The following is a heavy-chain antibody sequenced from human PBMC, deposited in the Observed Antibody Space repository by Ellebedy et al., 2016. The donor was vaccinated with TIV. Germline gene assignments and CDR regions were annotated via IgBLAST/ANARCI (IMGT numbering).Heavy chain of an antibody. V-gene: IGHV3-11*01. CDR2: ISSSGSTI. Sequence: GGSLRLXXAASGFTFSDYYMSWIRQAPGKGLEWVSYISSSGSTIYYADSVKGRFTISRDNAKNSLYLQMNSLRAEDTAVYYCARDTPIYHIAAAGTDYWGQGTLVTVSS. J-gene: IGHJ4*02. D-gene: IGHD6-13*01. CDR1: GFTFSDYY. CDR3: ARDTPIYHIAAAGTDY.